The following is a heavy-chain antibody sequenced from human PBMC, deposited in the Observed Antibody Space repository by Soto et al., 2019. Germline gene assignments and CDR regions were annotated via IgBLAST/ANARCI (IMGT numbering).Heavy chain of an antibody. V-gene: IGHV3-48*02. J-gene: IGHJ4*02. D-gene: IGHD6-19*01. CDR2: ISSSSSTI. CDR1: GFTFSSYS. CDR3: ARDKQQETGYSSGSDY. Sequence: GGSLRLSCAASGFTFSSYSMNWVRQAPGKGLEWVSYISSSSSTIYYADSVKGRFTISRDNAKNSLYLQMNSLRDEDTAVYYCARDKQQETGYSSGSDYWGQGTLVTVSS.